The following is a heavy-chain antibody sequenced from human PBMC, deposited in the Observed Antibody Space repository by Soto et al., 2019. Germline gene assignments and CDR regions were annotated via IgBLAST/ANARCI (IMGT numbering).Heavy chain of an antibody. J-gene: IGHJ5*02. CDR3: PREGHGDWFDP. D-gene: IGHD3-10*01. CDR1: GFTFSTYA. CDR2: ISDDGSNK. Sequence: QVQLVESGGGVVQPGRSLRLSCAASGFTFSTYAMHWVRQAPGKGLEWVATISDDGSNKYYADSVKGRFTISRDKSKDTLYLQMNSLRAEDTAVYYCPREGHGDWFDPWGQGTLVTVSS. V-gene: IGHV3-30-3*01.